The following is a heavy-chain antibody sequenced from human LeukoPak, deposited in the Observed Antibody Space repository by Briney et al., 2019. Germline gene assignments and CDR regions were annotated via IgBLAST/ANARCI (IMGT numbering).Heavy chain of an antibody. CDR1: GFTFSSYW. Sequence: GRSLRLSCAASGFTFSSYWMSWVRQAPGKGLEWVANIKQDGSEKYYVDSVKGRFTISRDNAKNSLYLQMNSLRAEDTAVYYCATHSDGFGEFFDYWGQGTLVTVSS. CDR3: ATHSDGFGEFFDY. J-gene: IGHJ4*02. V-gene: IGHV3-7*01. D-gene: IGHD3-10*01. CDR2: IKQDGSEK.